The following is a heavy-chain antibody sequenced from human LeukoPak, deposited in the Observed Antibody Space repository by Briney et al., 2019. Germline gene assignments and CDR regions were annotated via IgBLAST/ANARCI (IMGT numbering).Heavy chain of an antibody. CDR1: GGTFSSYA. CDR2: IIPIFGTA. V-gene: IGHV1-69*05. D-gene: IGHD5-24*01. Sequence: SVKVPCKASGGTFSSYAISWVRQAPGQGLEWMGGIIPIFGTANYAQKFQGRVTITTDESTSTAYMELSSLRSEDTAVYYCARGPQRWLQLTYWGQGTLVTVSS. J-gene: IGHJ4*02. CDR3: ARGPQRWLQLTY.